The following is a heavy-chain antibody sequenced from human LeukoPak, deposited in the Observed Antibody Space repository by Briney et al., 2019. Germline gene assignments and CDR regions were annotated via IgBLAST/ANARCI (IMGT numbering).Heavy chain of an antibody. V-gene: IGHV1-18*04. CDR1: GYTFTGYY. Sequence: ASVKVSCKASGYTFTGYYMNWVRQAPGQGLEWVGLISAYSGNTNFAQKLQGRVTMTTDTSTSTAYMELRSLRSDDKAVYFCAREADNGSYGSWVYFDYWGQGTLVTVSS. CDR2: ISAYSGNT. CDR3: AREADNGSYGSWVYFDY. D-gene: IGHD3-16*01. J-gene: IGHJ4*02.